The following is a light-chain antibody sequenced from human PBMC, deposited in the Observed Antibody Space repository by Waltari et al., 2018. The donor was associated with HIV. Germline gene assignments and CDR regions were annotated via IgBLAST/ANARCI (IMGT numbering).Light chain of an antibody. Sequence: DIQMTQSPSSLSASLGDRVTITCRASQTITRYLNLYQQKPGKAPKLLIYGASNLQSGVPSRFSGSGSGADFTLTISTLQPEDFATYYCQQSYSIPFTFGPGTKVDIK. CDR3: QQSYSIPFT. V-gene: IGKV1-39*01. CDR2: GAS. J-gene: IGKJ3*01. CDR1: QTITRY.